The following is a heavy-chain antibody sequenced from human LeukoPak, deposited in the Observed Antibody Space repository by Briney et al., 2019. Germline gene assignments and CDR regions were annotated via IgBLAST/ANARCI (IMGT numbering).Heavy chain of an antibody. CDR3: ARDRVAYCGGDCYSRWFDP. V-gene: IGHV4-59*01. Sequence: SETLSLTCAVYGGSISSYYWSWIRQPPGKGLEWIGYIYYSGSTNYNPSLKSRVTISVDTSKNQFSLKLSSVTAADTAVYYCARDRVAYCGGDCYSRWFDPWGQGTLVTVSS. J-gene: IGHJ5*02. CDR1: GGSISSYY. D-gene: IGHD2-21*02. CDR2: IYYSGST.